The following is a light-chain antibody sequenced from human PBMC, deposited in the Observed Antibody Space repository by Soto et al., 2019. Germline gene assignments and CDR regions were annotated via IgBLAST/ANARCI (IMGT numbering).Light chain of an antibody. V-gene: IGKV3-20*01. CDR2: GAS. Sequence: EIALTQSPGTLSLSPGERATLSCRASQSVSSNYLAWYQHKPGQAPRLLIYGASSRATGIPDRFSGSGSGTDFTLTISRLKPEDFAVYYCQQYGSSPHTFGQGTKLEIK. J-gene: IGKJ2*01. CDR1: QSVSSNY. CDR3: QQYGSSPHT.